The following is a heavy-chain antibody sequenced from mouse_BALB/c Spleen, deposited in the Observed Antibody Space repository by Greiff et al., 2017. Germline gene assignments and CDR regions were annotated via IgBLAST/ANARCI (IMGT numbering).Heavy chain of an antibody. V-gene: IGHV5-4*02. CDR3: ARDRHYYGSSLDY. J-gene: IGHJ2*01. CDR2: ISDGGSYT. CDR1: GFTFSDYY. Sequence: EVMLVESGGGLVKPGGSLKLSCAASGFTFSDYYMYWVRQTPEKRLEWVATISDGGSYTYYPDSVKGRFTISRDNAKNNLYLQMSSLKSEDTAIYYCARDRHYYGSSLDYWGQGTTLTVSS. D-gene: IGHD1-1*01.